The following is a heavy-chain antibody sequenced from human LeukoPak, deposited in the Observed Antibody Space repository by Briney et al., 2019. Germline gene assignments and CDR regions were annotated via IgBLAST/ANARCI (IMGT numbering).Heavy chain of an antibody. CDR1: GFTFSSYA. CDR3: AKSRGSDAYYYYYMDV. CDR2: ISYDGSNK. V-gene: IGHV3-30*04. Sequence: GGSLRLSCAASGFTFSSYAMHWVRQAPGKGLEWVAVISYDGSNKYYADSVKGRFTISRDNSKNTLYLQMNSLRAEDTAAYYCAKSRGSDAYYYYYMDVWGKGTTVTVSS. D-gene: IGHD2-2*01. J-gene: IGHJ6*03.